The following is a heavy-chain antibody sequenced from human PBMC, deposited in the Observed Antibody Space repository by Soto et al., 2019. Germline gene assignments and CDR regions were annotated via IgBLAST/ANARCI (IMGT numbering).Heavy chain of an antibody. CDR3: ARGSGYYDSSGYSFVEYYFDY. Sequence: PSETLSLTCTASGGSISSYYWSWIRQPAGQGLEWIGRIYTSGSTNYNPSLKSRVTMSVDTSKNQFSLKLSSVTAADTAVYYCARGSGYYDSSGYSFVEYYFDYWGQGTLVTVSS. V-gene: IGHV4-4*07. CDR2: IYTSGST. CDR1: GGSISSYY. J-gene: IGHJ4*02. D-gene: IGHD3-22*01.